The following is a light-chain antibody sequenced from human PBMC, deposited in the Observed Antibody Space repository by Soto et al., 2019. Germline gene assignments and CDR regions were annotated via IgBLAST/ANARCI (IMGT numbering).Light chain of an antibody. CDR3: QQYATRPWT. Sequence: EIVLTQSPGTLSLSPGERATLSCRARQSVSGSYLAWYQQKPGQSPRLLIYDASSRATGIPDRLSGSGSGIDFTLTSSRLEPEDFAVYFCQQYATRPWTFGQGTKVESK. CDR1: QSVSGSY. V-gene: IGKV3-20*01. CDR2: DAS. J-gene: IGKJ1*01.